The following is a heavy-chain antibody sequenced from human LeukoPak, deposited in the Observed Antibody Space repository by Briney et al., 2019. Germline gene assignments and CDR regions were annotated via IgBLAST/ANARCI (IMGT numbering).Heavy chain of an antibody. Sequence: GGSLRLSCAASGFSFNSYAMHWVRQAPGKGLEWVAVISYDGSKKYYADSVKGRFTISRDNSKNTVYLQMNSLRVEDTAVYYCARGGSNTVWYYYMDVWGKGTTVTVSS. J-gene: IGHJ6*03. CDR3: ARGGSNTVWYYYMDV. CDR2: ISYDGSKK. D-gene: IGHD5/OR15-5a*01. CDR1: GFSFNSYA. V-gene: IGHV3-30-3*01.